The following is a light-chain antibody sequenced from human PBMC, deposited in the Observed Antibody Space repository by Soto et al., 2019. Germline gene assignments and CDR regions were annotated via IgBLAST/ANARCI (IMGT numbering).Light chain of an antibody. Sequence: EIVLTQSPATLSLSPGERATLSCRASQSVGRSLAWYQQKPGQAPSLLIYGASDRATGIPARFSGSGSGTDFTLTISSLEPEDFAVYFCQQRSNWPPLTFGGGTKVEIK. CDR2: GAS. CDR1: QSVGRS. V-gene: IGKV3-11*01. CDR3: QQRSNWPPLT. J-gene: IGKJ4*01.